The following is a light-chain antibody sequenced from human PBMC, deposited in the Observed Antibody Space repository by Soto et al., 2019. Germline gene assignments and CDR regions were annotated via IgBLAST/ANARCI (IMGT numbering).Light chain of an antibody. CDR2: AAS. V-gene: IGKV1-39*01. J-gene: IGKJ1*01. Sequence: DIQMTQSPSSLSASVGDRVAITCRASQSIASYLHWYQKKPGEPPKLLIYAASSLQSGVPSRFSGSGSGTHFTLTISSLQPEDIATYYCHEIYSSPPTFDQGTKVEIK. CDR1: QSIASY. CDR3: HEIYSSPPT.